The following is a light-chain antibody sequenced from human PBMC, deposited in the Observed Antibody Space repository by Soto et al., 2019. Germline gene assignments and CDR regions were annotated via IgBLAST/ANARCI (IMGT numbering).Light chain of an antibody. CDR3: QQRINWPCT. Sequence: EIVVTQSPATLSLSPGARATLSCRASQSVSSYLASYQKKPGQAPRLLIYDASNSATGIPARFSGSGSGTDFTLTISGLEPEDFAVYYCQQRINWPCTFGQGTKAAIK. CDR1: QSVSSY. V-gene: IGKV3-11*01. CDR2: DAS. J-gene: IGKJ1*01.